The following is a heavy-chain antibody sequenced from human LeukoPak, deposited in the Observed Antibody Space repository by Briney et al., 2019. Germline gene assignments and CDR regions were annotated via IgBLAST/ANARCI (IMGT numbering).Heavy chain of an antibody. J-gene: IGHJ4*02. Sequence: GGSLRLSCAASGFTFSSYAMSWVRQAPGNGLEWVSAISGSGGSTYYADSVKGRFTISRDNSKNTLYLQMNSLRAEDTAVYYCAKDHERDSSGYFKRDWGQGTLVTVSS. CDR1: GFTFSSYA. D-gene: IGHD3-22*01. CDR2: ISGSGGST. V-gene: IGHV3-23*01. CDR3: AKDHERDSSGYFKRD.